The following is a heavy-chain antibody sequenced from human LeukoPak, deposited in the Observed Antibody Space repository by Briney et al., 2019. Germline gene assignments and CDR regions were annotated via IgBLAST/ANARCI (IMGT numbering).Heavy chain of an antibody. J-gene: IGHJ4*02. D-gene: IGHD3-22*01. Sequence: GGSLRLSCAASGFTFSSYAMSWVRQAPGKGLEWVSAISGSGGSTYYADSVKGRFTISRDNSKNTLYLQMNSLRAEDTAVYYCAKDLYYDSSGYYRTLGYFDYWGQGTLVTASS. CDR1: GFTFSSYA. CDR2: ISGSGGST. V-gene: IGHV3-23*01. CDR3: AKDLYYDSSGYYRTLGYFDY.